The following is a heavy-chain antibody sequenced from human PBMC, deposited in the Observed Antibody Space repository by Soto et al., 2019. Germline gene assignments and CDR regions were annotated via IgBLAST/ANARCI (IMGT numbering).Heavy chain of an antibody. CDR3: GGSGWTNYYYYYGMDV. V-gene: IGHV1-8*01. CDR2: MNPNSGNT. J-gene: IGHJ6*02. CDR1: GYTFTSYD. Sequence: GASVKVSCKASGYTFTSYDINWVRQSTGQGLEWMGWMNPNSGNTGYAQKFQGRVTMTRNTSISTAYMELSSLRSEDTAVYYCGGSGWTNYYYYYGMDVWGQGTTVTVSS. D-gene: IGHD6-19*01.